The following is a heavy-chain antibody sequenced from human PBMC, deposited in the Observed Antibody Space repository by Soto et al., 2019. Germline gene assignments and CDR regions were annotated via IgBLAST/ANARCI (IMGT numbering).Heavy chain of an antibody. J-gene: IGHJ6*03. Sequence: PSETLSLTCTVSGGSISSNMYYWGWIRQPPGIALECIRNIHYRATNPDTPTLKSRVAISLDTSKNQFSLKMSSVNAEDTAVYYCARQDVNTYYLYDDMDVWGKGTTVTVSS. CDR3: ARQDVNTYYLYDDMDV. CDR2: IHYRATN. CDR1: GGSISSNMYY. V-gene: IGHV4-39*01.